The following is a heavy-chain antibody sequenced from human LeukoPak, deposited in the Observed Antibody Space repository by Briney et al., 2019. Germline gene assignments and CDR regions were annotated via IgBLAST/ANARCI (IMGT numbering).Heavy chain of an antibody. Sequence: GGSLRLSCAASGFSFSDEYMSWSRQAPGQGLEWISYISASGSYTNYADSVKGRFTISRDNAKNSLYLQMNSLRAEDTAVYYCGRSRGAGPGAHFDVWGQGTLVTVSS. CDR1: GFSFSDEY. D-gene: IGHD6-19*01. V-gene: IGHV3-11*03. CDR2: ISASGSYT. CDR3: GRSRGAGPGAHFDV. J-gene: IGHJ4*02.